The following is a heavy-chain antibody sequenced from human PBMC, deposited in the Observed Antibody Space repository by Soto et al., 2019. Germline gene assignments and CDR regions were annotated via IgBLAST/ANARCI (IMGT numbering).Heavy chain of an antibody. CDR2: IRSKANSYAT. V-gene: IGHV3-73*02. D-gene: IGHD1-26*01. J-gene: IGHJ3*02. CDR1: GFTFSGSA. Sequence: EVQLVESGGGLVQPGGSLKLSCAASGFTFSGSAMHWVRQASGKGLEWVGRIRSKANSYATAYAASVKGRFTISRDDSKNTAYLQMNSLKTEDTAVYYCTRQGSWSHLWRLGAFDIWGQGTMVTVSS. CDR3: TRQGSWSHLWRLGAFDI.